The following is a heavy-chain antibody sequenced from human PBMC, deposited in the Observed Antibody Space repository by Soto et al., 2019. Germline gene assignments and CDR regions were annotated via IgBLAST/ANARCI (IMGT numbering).Heavy chain of an antibody. Sequence: QVQLVESGGGVVQPGRSLRLSCATSRFTFSSYGMHWVRHAPGKGLEWVAVISYDGSNKYYADSVKGRFTISRDNSTNTLYLQMNSLRAEDMAVYYCEIDILLYYYDSSCRNWFDPWGQGTLVAVSS. V-gene: IGHV3-30*03. CDR1: RFTFSSYG. CDR2: ISYDGSNK. D-gene: IGHD3-22*01. J-gene: IGHJ5*02. CDR3: EIDILLYYYDSSCRNWFDP.